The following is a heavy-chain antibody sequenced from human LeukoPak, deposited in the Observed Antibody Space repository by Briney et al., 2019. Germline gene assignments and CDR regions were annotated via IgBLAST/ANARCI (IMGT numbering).Heavy chain of an antibody. D-gene: IGHD3-16*01. CDR2: TYYRSKWYT. Sequence: SQTLSLTCAISGDTVSSNSSAWNWISQSPSRGLEWLGRTYYRSKWYTDYAVSVKSRITINPDTSKNQFSLQLNSVTPEDTAVYYCARAPRGIFDYWGQGTLVTVSS. CDR3: ARAPRGIFDY. J-gene: IGHJ4*02. V-gene: IGHV6-1*01. CDR1: GDTVSSNSSA.